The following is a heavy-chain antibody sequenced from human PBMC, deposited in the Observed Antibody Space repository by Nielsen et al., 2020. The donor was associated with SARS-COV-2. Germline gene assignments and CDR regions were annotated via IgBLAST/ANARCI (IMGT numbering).Heavy chain of an antibody. V-gene: IGHV4-34*01. CDR2: INRGGST. CDR3: ARGILWFGETLGAFDI. Sequence: WIRQPPGKGLEWIGEINRGGSTNYNPSLKSRVTISVDTSKNQFSLKLSSVTAADTAVYYCARGILWFGETLGAFDIWGQGTMVTVSS. J-gene: IGHJ3*02. D-gene: IGHD3-10*01.